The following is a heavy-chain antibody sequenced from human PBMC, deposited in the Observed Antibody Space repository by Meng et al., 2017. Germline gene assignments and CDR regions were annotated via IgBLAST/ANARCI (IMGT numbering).Heavy chain of an antibody. Sequence: QVKLVQSGAEVKKPGDSVKVSCKASGYTFTGYYMHWGRQASGQGLEWMGRINPNSGGTNYAQKFQGRVTMTRDTSISTAYMELSRLRSDDTAVYYCASELNTYGSGSYAYWGQGTLVTVSS. CDR3: ASELNTYGSGSYAY. J-gene: IGHJ4*02. D-gene: IGHD3-10*01. CDR2: INPNSGGT. CDR1: GYTFTGYY. V-gene: IGHV1-2*06.